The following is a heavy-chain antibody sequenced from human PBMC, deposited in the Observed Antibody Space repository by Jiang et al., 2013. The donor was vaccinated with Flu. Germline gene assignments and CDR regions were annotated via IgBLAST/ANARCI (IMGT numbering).Heavy chain of an antibody. CDR2: IVVGSGNT. Sequence: EVKKPGTSVKVSCKASGFTFTSSAMQWVRQARGQRLEWIGWIVVGSGNTNYAQKFQERVTITRDMSTSTAYMELSSLRSEDTAVYYCAADLLNGIVVVPAAIWGQGTLVTVSS. V-gene: IGHV1-58*02. CDR1: GFTFTSSA. CDR3: AADLLNGIVVVPAAI. J-gene: IGHJ4*02. D-gene: IGHD2-2*01.